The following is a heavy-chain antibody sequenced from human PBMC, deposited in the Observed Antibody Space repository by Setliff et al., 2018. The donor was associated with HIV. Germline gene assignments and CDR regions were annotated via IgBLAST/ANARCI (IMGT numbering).Heavy chain of an antibody. CDR3: VRARLSDI. V-gene: IGHV3-74*01. J-gene: IGHJ3*02. CDR1: GFTFSLHW. D-gene: IGHD6-19*01. Sequence: PGGSLRLSCAASGFTFSLHWMYWVRQAPGKGLVWVSRINSDGSITNYADSVRGRFTISRDNAKNTVYLQMNSLRAEDTGVYYCVRARLSDIWGQGTMVTVSS. CDR2: INSDGSIT.